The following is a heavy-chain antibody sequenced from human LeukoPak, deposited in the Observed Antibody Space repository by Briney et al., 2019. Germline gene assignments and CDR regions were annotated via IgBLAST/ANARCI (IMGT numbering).Heavy chain of an antibody. V-gene: IGHV3-30*02. CDR2: IRYDGSNK. CDR1: GFTFSSYG. J-gene: IGHJ4*02. D-gene: IGHD2-2*01. CDR3: AKDGLGYCSSTSCIRTHFDY. Sequence: GGSLRLSCAASGFTFSSYGMHWVRQAPGKGLEWVAFIRYDGSNKYYADSVKGRFTNSRDNSKNTLYLQMNSLRAEDTAVYYCAKDGLGYCSSTSCIRTHFDYWGQGTLVTVSS.